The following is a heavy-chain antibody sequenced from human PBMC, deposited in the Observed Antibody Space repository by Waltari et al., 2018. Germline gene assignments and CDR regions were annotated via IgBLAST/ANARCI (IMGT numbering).Heavy chain of an antibody. CDR2: ISSSSSYI. D-gene: IGHD3-10*01. Sequence: EVQLVESGGGLVKPGGSLRLSCAASGFTFSSYSMNWVRQAPGKGLELVSSISSSSSYIYYADSVKGRFTISRDNAKNSLYLQMNSLRAEDTAVYYCAREIGGYRDYWGQGTLVTVSS. J-gene: IGHJ4*02. V-gene: IGHV3-21*01. CDR3: AREIGGYRDY. CDR1: GFTFSSYS.